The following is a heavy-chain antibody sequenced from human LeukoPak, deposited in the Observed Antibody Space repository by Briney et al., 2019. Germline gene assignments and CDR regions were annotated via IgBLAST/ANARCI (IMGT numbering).Heavy chain of an antibody. CDR1: GYTFTGYY. V-gene: IGHV1-2*02. CDR3: ARDSTRGYLKY. D-gene: IGHD5-12*01. CDR2: INPNSGGT. J-gene: IGHJ4*02. Sequence: ASVTVSCMASGYTFTGYYMHWVRQAPGQGLEWMGWINPNSGGTNYAQKFQGRVTMTRDTSISTAYMELSRLRSDDTAVYYCARDSTRGYLKYWGQGTLVIVSS.